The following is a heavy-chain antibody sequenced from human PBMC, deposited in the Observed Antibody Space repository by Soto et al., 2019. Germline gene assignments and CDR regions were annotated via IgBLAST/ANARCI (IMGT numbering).Heavy chain of an antibody. V-gene: IGHV3-23*01. J-gene: IGHJ3*02. CDR1: GFTFSSYA. D-gene: IGHD1-26*01. Sequence: GGSLRLSCAASGFTFSSYAMSWVRQAPGKGLEWVSAISGSGGSTYYADSVKGRFTISRDNSKNTLYLQMNSLRAEDTAVYFCSNAYSRVGAPPPGAFDIWGQGTMVTVSS. CDR2: ISGSGGST. CDR3: SNAYSRVGAPPPGAFDI.